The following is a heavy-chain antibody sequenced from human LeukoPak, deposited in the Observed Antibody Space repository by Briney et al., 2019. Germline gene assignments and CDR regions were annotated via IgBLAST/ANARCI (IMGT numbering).Heavy chain of an antibody. D-gene: IGHD6-25*01. CDR1: GFTVSTNY. CDR3: ASTMYTSAPTFDY. CDR2: IYSGENT. Sequence: PGGSLRLSCVASGFTVSTNYMSWVRQAPGKGLEWVSLIYSGENTYYADSVKGRFTISRDSSINALFLEMNSLRAEDTAVYYCASTMYTSAPTFDYWGQGTLVTVSS. J-gene: IGHJ4*02. V-gene: IGHV3-53*01.